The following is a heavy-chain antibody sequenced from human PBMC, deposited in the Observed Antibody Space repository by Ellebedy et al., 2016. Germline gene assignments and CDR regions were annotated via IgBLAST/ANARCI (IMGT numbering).Heavy chain of an antibody. CDR3: ARVPILYSSSSVDS. Sequence: SETLSLTXAVNGGSFSGNYWTWIRQPPGKGLEWIGEFRDTGTNNYNPSLKSRVTMSVDMSKNQFALELTSVTAADTAVYYCARVPILYSSSSVDSWGQGTLVTVSS. CDR2: FRDTGTN. CDR1: GGSFSGNY. V-gene: IGHV4-34*01. J-gene: IGHJ4*02. D-gene: IGHD6-6*01.